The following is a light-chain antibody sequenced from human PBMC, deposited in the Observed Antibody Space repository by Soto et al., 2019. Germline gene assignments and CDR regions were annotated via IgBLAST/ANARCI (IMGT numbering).Light chain of an antibody. Sequence: QSVLTQPPSVSGSPGQSVTISCTGNSNDVASNYRVSWYQQPPGTAPQLVIYGVTNRPSGVPDRFSGSRSGNTASLTISGLQAEDEADYYCSSFTTSNTYVFGTGTKVTVL. V-gene: IGLV2-18*02. CDR3: SSFTTSNTYV. CDR1: SNDVASNYR. J-gene: IGLJ1*01. CDR2: GVT.